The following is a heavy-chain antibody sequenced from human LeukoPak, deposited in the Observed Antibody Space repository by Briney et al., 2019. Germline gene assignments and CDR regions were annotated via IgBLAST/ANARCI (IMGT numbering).Heavy chain of an antibody. CDR1: GFTFHDYA. J-gene: IGHJ4*02. CDR2: ISGDGGST. D-gene: IGHD3-22*01. V-gene: IGHV3-43*02. CDR3: ARGSIYYDSSGYLRSDY. Sequence: GGSLRLSCAASGFTFHDYAMHWVRQAPGKGLEWVSLISGDGGSTYYADSVKGRFTISRDNAKNSLYLQMNSLRAEDTAVYYCARGSIYYDSSGYLRSDYWGQGTLVTVSS.